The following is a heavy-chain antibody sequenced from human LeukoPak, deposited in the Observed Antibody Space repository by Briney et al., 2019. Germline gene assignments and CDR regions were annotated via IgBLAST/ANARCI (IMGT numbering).Heavy chain of an antibody. Sequence: GASVKDSCKASGYTFTSYDINWVRQATGQGLEWMGWMNPNSGNTGYAQKFQGRVTMTRNTSISTAYMELSSLRSEDTAVYYCARGSRYEWELQPYAFDIWGQGTMVTVSS. CDR3: ARGSRYEWELQPYAFDI. CDR1: GYTFTSYD. D-gene: IGHD1-26*01. CDR2: MNPNSGNT. J-gene: IGHJ3*02. V-gene: IGHV1-8*01.